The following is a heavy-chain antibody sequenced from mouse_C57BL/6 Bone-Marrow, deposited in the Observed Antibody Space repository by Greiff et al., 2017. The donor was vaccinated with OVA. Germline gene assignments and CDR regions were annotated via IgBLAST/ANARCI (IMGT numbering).Heavy chain of an antibody. CDR2: INPYNGGT. CDR1: GYTFTDYY. V-gene: IGHV1-19*01. J-gene: IGHJ2*01. CDR3: ARVVGATVLADY. D-gene: IGHD1-1*01. Sequence: VQLQQSGPVLVKPGASVKMSCKASGYTFTDYYMNWVKQSHGKSLEWIGVINPYNGGTSYNQKFKGKATLTVAKSYCTAYMELNSLTSDDSAVYYCARVVGATVLADYWGQGTTLTVTS.